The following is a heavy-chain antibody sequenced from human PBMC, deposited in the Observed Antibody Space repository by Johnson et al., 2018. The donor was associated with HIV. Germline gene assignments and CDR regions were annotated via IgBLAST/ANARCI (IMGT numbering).Heavy chain of an antibody. CDR1: GFTFSSYA. CDR2: ISYDGSNK. CDR3: ARAVCRGGRCYSHDAFDI. V-gene: IGHV3-30-3*01. J-gene: IGHJ3*02. Sequence: QVQLVESGGGVVQPGRSLRLSCAASGFTFSSYAMHWARQAPGKGLEWVAVISYDGSNKYYADSVNGRFTISRDNAQNSLYLQMNSLRAGDTALYYCARAVCRGGRCYSHDAFDIWGQGTMVTVSS. D-gene: IGHD2-15*01.